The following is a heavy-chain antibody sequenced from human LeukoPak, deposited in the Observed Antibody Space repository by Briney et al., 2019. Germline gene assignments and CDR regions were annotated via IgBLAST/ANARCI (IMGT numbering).Heavy chain of an antibody. Sequence: PGGSLRLSCAASGFTFSTYSMNWVRQAPGKGLEWVSYISSTGSTIYYADSVKGRFTISRDNAKNSLYLQMNSLRAEDTAVYYCATRWCSSTTCAHGDFWGQGTLVTVSS. D-gene: IGHD2-2*01. CDR3: ATRWCSSTTCAHGDF. V-gene: IGHV3-48*04. J-gene: IGHJ4*02. CDR1: GFTFSTYS. CDR2: ISSTGSTI.